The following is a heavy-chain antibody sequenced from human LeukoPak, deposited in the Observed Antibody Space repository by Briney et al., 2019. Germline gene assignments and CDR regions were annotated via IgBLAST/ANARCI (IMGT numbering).Heavy chain of an antibody. Sequence: PSETLSLTCAVSGESFSGNFWTWIRQSPGKGLEWIGEIDNNGITNYNPSLKSRVTISVDTSKNQFSLKLSSVTAADTAVYYCARRSSSSWYPNHDAFDIWGQGTMVTVSS. D-gene: IGHD6-13*01. V-gene: IGHV4-34*01. CDR1: GESFSGNF. J-gene: IGHJ3*02. CDR2: IDNNGIT. CDR3: ARRSSSSWYPNHDAFDI.